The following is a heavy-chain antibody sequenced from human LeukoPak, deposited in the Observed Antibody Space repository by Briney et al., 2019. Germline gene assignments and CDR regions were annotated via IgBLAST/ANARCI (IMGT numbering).Heavy chain of an antibody. CDR2: IRNSGTST. J-gene: IGHJ6*02. Sequence: GGSLRLSCAASGFTFSSYAMTWVRQAPGKGLEWVSAIRNSGTSTYYAASVKGRFTISRDNSKNTLYLQMNSLRAEDTAVYYCARDLAVAGGAYYYYGMDVWGQGTTVTVSS. CDR1: GFTFSSYA. D-gene: IGHD6-19*01. V-gene: IGHV3-23*01. CDR3: ARDLAVAGGAYYYYGMDV.